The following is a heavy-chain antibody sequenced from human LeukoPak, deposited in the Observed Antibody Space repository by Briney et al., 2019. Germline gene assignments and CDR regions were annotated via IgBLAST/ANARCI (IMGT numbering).Heavy chain of an antibody. D-gene: IGHD2-2*01. CDR2: ISAYNGNT. V-gene: IGHV1-18*01. Sequence: ASVKVSCKASGYTFTSYGISWVRQAPGQGLEWMGWISAYNGNTNYAQKLQGRVTMTTDTSTSTAYMELRSLRSDDTAVYYCARDLGAPWIVVVPAAVIHNGYWGQGTLVTVSS. J-gene: IGHJ4*02. CDR1: GYTFTSYG. CDR3: ARDLGAPWIVVVPAAVIHNGY.